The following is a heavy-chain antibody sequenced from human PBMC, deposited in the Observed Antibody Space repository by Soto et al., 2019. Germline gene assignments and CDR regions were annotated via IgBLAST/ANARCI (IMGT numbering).Heavy chain of an antibody. CDR3: ARVGYAVTTGGAFDI. CDR2: ISSSGSTI. V-gene: IGHV3-11*01. Sequence: GGSLRLSCAASGVTFSAYGMSWIRQAPGKGLEWVSYISSSGSTIYYADSVKGRFTISRDNAKNSLYLQMNSLRAEDTAVYYCARVGYAVTTGGAFDIWGQGTMVTVS. J-gene: IGHJ3*02. D-gene: IGHD4-17*01. CDR1: GVTFSAYG.